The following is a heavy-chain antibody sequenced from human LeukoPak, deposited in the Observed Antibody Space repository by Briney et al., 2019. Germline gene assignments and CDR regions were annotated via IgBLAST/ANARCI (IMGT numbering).Heavy chain of an antibody. Sequence: SDTLSLTCDVSGYSISSSNWWGWIRQSPGKGLEWIGYIYYSGSTNYNPSLKSRVTMTVDTSKNQFSLKLSSVTALDTAVYYCVSGYSSGWYRQTDYWGQGILVTVSS. CDR2: IYYSGST. CDR3: VSGYSSGWYRQTDY. D-gene: IGHD6-19*01. CDR1: GYSISSSNW. V-gene: IGHV4-28*06. J-gene: IGHJ4*02.